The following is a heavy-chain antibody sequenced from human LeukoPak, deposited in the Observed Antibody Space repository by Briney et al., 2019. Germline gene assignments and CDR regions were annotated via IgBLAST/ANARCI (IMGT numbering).Heavy chain of an antibody. J-gene: IGHJ3*02. D-gene: IGHD6-19*01. CDR2: ITGTGGST. CDR3: AKVRDTRDWYKDAFDI. Sequence: GGSLRLSCAASGFTFTSYAMSWVRQAPGKGLEWVSAITGTGGSTYYAACVKGRFTVSRDNSKNTLYLQMSSLRAEDTAMYYCAKVRDTRDWYKDAFDIWGQGTRVTVSS. V-gene: IGHV3-23*01. CDR1: GFTFTSYA.